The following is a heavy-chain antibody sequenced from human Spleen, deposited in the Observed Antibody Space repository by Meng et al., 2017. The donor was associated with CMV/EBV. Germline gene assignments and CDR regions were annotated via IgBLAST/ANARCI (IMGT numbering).Heavy chain of an antibody. D-gene: IGHD3-16*01. J-gene: IGHJ4*02. CDR2: IYNDGRST. CDR3: ARARGTYEYYFDF. V-gene: IGHV3-74*01. CDR1: GFTFSSYW. Sequence: AASGFTFSSYWMHWVRQAPGKGLVWVSRIYNDGRSTSYADSVKGRFTISRDNAKDTLYLQMNSLRAEDTAVYYCARARGTYEYYFDFWGQGTLVTVSS.